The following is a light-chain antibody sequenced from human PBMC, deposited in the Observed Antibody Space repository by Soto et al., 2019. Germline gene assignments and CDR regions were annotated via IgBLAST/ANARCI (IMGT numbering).Light chain of an antibody. CDR1: SSDVGGYNY. J-gene: IGLJ1*01. CDR3: SSYTSSSKGYV. Sequence: QSALTQPASVSGSPGQSITISCTGTSSDVGGYNYVSWYQQHPGKAPKLMIYDVSNRPSGVSNRLSGSKSGNTASLTISGLQAEDEDDYYCSSYTSSSKGYVFGTGTKLTVL. V-gene: IGLV2-14*01. CDR2: DVS.